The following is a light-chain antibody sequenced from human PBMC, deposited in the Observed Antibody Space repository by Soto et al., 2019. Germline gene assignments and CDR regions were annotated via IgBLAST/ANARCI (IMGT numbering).Light chain of an antibody. J-gene: IGKJ4*01. Sequence: DFKMTQSPSSVSASVGDRVTISCRASRDINTWLAWYQQKPGKAPKLLIYAASTLQNVVQSRFSRNRCGADFTLAISSLQPVEFATYYCRQARTLPLSFSGGTKVEIK. CDR2: AAS. V-gene: IGKV1-12*01. CDR3: RQARTLPLS. CDR1: RDINTW.